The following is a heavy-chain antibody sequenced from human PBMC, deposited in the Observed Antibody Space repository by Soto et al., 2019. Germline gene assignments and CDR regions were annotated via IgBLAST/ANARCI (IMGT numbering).Heavy chain of an antibody. Sequence: GGSLRLSCAASGFTFSSYATSWVRQAPGKGLEWVSAISGSGGSTYYADSVKGRFTISRDNSKNALYLQMNSLRAEDTAVYYCAKRETYYYGSGSYAMYNWFDPWGQGTLVTVSS. V-gene: IGHV3-23*01. CDR2: ISGSGGST. J-gene: IGHJ5*02. CDR1: GFTFSSYA. CDR3: AKRETYYYGSGSYAMYNWFDP. D-gene: IGHD3-10*01.